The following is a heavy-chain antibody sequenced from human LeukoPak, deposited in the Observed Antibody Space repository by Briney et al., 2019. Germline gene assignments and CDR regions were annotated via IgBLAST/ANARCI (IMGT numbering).Heavy chain of an antibody. J-gene: IGHJ5*02. CDR3: ASQGPYYYDSSGYGFDP. D-gene: IGHD3-22*01. CDR1: GGSISSYY. CDR2: IYTSGST. V-gene: IGHV4-4*07. Sequence: PSETLSLTCTVSGGSISSYYWSWIRQPAGKGLEWIGRIYTSGSTNYNPSLKSRVTMSVDTSKNQFSLKLSSVTAADTAVYYCASQGPYYYDSSGYGFDPWGQGTLVTVSS.